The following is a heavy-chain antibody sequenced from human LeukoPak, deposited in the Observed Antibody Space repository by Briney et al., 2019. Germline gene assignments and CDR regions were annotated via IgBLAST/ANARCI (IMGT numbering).Heavy chain of an antibody. CDR2: ISGSGGST. CDR1: GFTFSSYA. J-gene: IGHJ4*02. V-gene: IGHV3-23*01. CDR3: ATAPPDIVVVPAAMRDY. Sequence: GGSLRLSCAASGFTFSSYAMSWVRQAPGKGLEWVSAISGSGGSTYYADSVKGRFTISRDNSKNTLYLQMNSLRAEDTAVYYCATAPPDIVVVPAAMRDYWGQGTLVTVSS. D-gene: IGHD2-2*01.